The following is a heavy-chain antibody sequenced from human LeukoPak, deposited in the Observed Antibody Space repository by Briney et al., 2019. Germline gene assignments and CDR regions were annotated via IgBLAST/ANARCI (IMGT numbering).Heavy chain of an antibody. CDR2: ITTSSLYI. CDR3: ATHRGFFDY. J-gene: IGHJ4*02. Sequence: GGSLRLSCAASGFTFTTYTINWLRQAPGKGLEWVSSITTSSLYISYADSVKGRFTISRDNTNSSLYLQMNRLRAEATAVYYCATHRGFFDYWGQGTLVTVSS. V-gene: IGHV3-21*06. CDR1: GFTFTTYT. D-gene: IGHD3-10*01.